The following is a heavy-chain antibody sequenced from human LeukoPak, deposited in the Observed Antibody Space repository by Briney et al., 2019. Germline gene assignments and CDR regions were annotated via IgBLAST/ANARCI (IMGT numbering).Heavy chain of an antibody. J-gene: IGHJ4*02. CDR3: AREYGSGSYSIT. V-gene: IGHV3-48*01. CDR1: AFTFSSYS. Sequence: PGGSLRLSRVASAFTFSSYSMNWVRQAPGKGLEWVSYITSSSSTIYYADSVKGRFTISRDNAKNSLYLQMNSLRAGDTAVYYCAREYGSGSYSITWGQGTLVTVTS. CDR2: ITSSSSTI. D-gene: IGHD3-10*01.